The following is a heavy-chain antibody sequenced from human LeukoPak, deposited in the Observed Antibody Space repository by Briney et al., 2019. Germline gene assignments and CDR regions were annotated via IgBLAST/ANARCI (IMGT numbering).Heavy chain of an antibody. CDR3: ARADIVVVPAATKFDY. CDR1: GFTFSSYA. CDR2: ISYDGSNK. J-gene: IGHJ4*02. Sequence: GRSLRLSCAASGFTFSSYAMHWVRQAPGKGLEWVAVISYDGSNKYYADSVKGRFTISRDNSKNTLYLQMNSLRAEDTAVYYCARADIVVVPAATKFDYWGQGTLVTVSS. V-gene: IGHV3-30-3*01. D-gene: IGHD2-2*01.